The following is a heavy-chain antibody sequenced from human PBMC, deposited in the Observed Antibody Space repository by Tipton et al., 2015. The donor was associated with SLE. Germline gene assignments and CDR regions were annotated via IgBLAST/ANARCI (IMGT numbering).Heavy chain of an antibody. Sequence: RSLRLSCAASGFTFDDYAMHWVRQAPGKGLEWVSGISWNSVTIGYADSVKGRFTVSRDNAKNSLYLQMNSLRGEDTALYYCAKDLWGTVTTTHNYYGMDVWGQGTTVTVSS. J-gene: IGHJ6*02. D-gene: IGHD1-7*01. CDR1: GFTFDDYA. V-gene: IGHV3-9*01. CDR2: ISWNSVTI. CDR3: AKDLWGTVTTTHNYYGMDV.